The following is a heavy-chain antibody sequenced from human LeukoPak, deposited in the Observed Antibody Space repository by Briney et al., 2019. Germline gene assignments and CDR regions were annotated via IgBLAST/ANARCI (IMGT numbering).Heavy chain of an antibody. CDR2: IHNSGRT. D-gene: IGHD1-14*01. Sequence: PSETLSLTCSVSGGSVSSYYWSWIRQPPGKGLEWIGYIHNSGRTNYNPSLKSRVTGFVDTSKNQVSLRLSSVTAADTAVYYCARHGTISSESYFDYWGQGALVTVSS. CDR1: GGSVSSYY. J-gene: IGHJ4*02. CDR3: ARHGTISSESYFDY. V-gene: IGHV4-59*08.